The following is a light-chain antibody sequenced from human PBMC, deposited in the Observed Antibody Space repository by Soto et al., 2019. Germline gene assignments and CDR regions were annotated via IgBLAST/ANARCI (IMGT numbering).Light chain of an antibody. V-gene: IGKV2-30*01. J-gene: IGKJ1*01. CDR3: MQGTHWPVT. CDR2: KVS. Sequence: DVVMTQSPLSLTVTLGQPASISCRSSQSLLYSDGNTFFSNWFHQRPGQSPRRLIYKVSNRDSGVPDRFSGSGSGTDFTLKISRVEAEDVGVYYCMQGTHWPVTFGQGTKVEIK. CDR1: QSLLYSDGNTF.